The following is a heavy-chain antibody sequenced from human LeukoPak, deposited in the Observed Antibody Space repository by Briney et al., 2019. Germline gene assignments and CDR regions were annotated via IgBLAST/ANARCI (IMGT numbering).Heavy chain of an antibody. D-gene: IGHD1-7*01. CDR3: AREKVELELRSPEGGGDY. Sequence: ASVKVSCKASGGTFSSYAISWVRQAPGQGLEWMGRIIPILGIANYAQKFQGRVTITADKSTSTAYMELSSLRSEDTAVYYCAREKVELELRSPEGGGDYWGQGTLVTVSS. J-gene: IGHJ4*02. CDR1: GGTFSSYA. CDR2: IIPILGIA. V-gene: IGHV1-69*04.